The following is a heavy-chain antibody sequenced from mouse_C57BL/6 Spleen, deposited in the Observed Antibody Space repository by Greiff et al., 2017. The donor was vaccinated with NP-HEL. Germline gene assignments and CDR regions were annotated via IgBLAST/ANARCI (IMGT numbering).Heavy chain of an antibody. V-gene: IGHV1-55*01. D-gene: IGHD2-3*01. CDR3: ARYYDGYYGYFDV. CDR2: IYPGSGST. J-gene: IGHJ1*03. CDR1: GYTFTSYW. Sequence: VQLQHSGAELVKPGASVKMSCKASGYTFTSYWITWVKQRPGQGLEWIGDIYPGSGSTNYNEKFKSKATLTVDTSSSTAYMQLSSLTSEDSAVYYCARYYDGYYGYFDVWGTGTTVTVSS.